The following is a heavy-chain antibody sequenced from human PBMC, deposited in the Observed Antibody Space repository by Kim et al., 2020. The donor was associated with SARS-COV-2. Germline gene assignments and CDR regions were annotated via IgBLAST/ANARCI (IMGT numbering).Heavy chain of an antibody. V-gene: IGHV4-39*01. CDR2: IYYSGST. CDR1: GGSISSSSYY. CDR3: DGRVRGVIITEEEADWFDP. J-gene: IGHJ5*02. Sequence: SETLSLTCTVSGGSISSSSYYWGWIRQPPGKGLEWIGSIYYSGSTYYNPSLKSRVTISVDTSKNQFSLKLSSVTAADTAVYYCDGRVRGVIITEEEADWFDPWGQGTLVTVSS. D-gene: IGHD3-10*01.